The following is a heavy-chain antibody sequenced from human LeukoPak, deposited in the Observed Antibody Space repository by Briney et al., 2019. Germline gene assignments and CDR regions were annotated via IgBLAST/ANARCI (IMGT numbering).Heavy chain of an antibody. CDR1: GFTFSRYW. D-gene: IGHD2-2*01. V-gene: IGHV3-7*01. J-gene: IGHJ6*02. CDR2: IKQDGSEK. Sequence: PGGSLRLSCAASGFTFSRYWMSWVRQAPGKWLEWVTNIKQDGSEKYYVDSVKGRFTISRDNAKNSLYLQMNSLRAEDTAVYYCARKYQLGYYYYYYGMDVWGQGTTVTVPS. CDR3: ARKYQLGYYYYYYGMDV.